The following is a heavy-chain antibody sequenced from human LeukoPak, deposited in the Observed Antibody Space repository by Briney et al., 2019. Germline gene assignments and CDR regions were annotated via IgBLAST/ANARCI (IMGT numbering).Heavy chain of an antibody. Sequence: SCKASGYTFTGYYMHWVRQAPGKGLEWVAVISYDGSNKYYADSVKGRFTISRDNSKNTLYLQMNSLRAEDTAVYYCAHIPSSSDYWGQGTLVTVSS. CDR1: GYTFTGYY. V-gene: IGHV3-30*03. CDR2: ISYDGSNK. J-gene: IGHJ4*02. D-gene: IGHD6-6*01. CDR3: AHIPSSSDY.